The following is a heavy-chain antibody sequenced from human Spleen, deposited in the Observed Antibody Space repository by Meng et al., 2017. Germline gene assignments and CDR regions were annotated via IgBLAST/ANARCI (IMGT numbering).Heavy chain of an antibody. V-gene: IGHV1-69*13. CDR3: AREDRFLTAFDI. D-gene: IGHD3-9*01. Sequence: SVKVSCKASGGTFSSYAISWVRQAPGQGLEWMGGIIPIFGTANYAQKFQGRVTITADESTSTAYMELSSLRSEDTAVYYCAREDRFLTAFDIWGQGTMVTVSS. CDR1: GGTFSSYA. J-gene: IGHJ3*02. CDR2: IIPIFGTA.